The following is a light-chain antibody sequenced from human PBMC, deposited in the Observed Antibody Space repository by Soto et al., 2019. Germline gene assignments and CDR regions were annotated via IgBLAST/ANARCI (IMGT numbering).Light chain of an antibody. Sequence: IQMTQSPSSLSASVGDRVTITCQTTHDIGNSLNWYQQKPGKAPKLLIYDTSNLQTGVPSRFSGSGSGTDFTFTISDLQPEDFATNYCQQYDVFPLFTFGPGTNVDMK. V-gene: IGKV1-33*01. J-gene: IGKJ3*01. CDR3: QQYDVFPLFT. CDR1: HDIGNS. CDR2: DTS.